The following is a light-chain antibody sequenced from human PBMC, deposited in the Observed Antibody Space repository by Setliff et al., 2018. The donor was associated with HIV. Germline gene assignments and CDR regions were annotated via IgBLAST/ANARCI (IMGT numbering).Light chain of an antibody. CDR3: QQYAASPRT. Sequence: EIVLTQSPDTLSLSPGERATLSCRASQNVRNNYLAWYQQKPGPAPRLLMYDTFRRATGIPDRFSGSGSGTDFTLTISRLEPEDFVVYYCQQYAASPRTFGPGTKVDIK. V-gene: IGKV3D-20*01. CDR2: DTF. J-gene: IGKJ1*01. CDR1: QNVRNNY.